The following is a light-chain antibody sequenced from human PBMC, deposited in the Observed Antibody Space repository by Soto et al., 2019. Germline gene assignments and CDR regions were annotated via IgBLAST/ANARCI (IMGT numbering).Light chain of an antibody. CDR3: VVYVGRGVWV. J-gene: IGLJ3*02. CDR1: SGSVSTSHY. V-gene: IGLV8-61*01. CDR2: NSN. Sequence: QTVVTQEPSVSVSPGGTVTLTCGLSSGSVSTSHYPSWCQQTPGQSPRTLIYNSNRRSSGVPDRFSGSFLGNKAALTITGAQADDDSDYYCVVYVGRGVWVFGGGTKLTVL.